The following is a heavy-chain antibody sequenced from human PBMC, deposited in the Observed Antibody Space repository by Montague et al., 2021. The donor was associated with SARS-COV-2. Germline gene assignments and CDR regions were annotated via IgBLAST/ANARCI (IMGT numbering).Heavy chain of an antibody. V-gene: IGHV2-70*01. CDR3: ARTYYDILPNLYYFDY. CDR1: GFSLSTSGMC. D-gene: IGHD3-9*01. J-gene: IGHJ4*02. Sequence: PALVKPTQTLTLTCTFSGFSLSTSGMCVSWIRQPPGKALEWPALIDWDDDKYYSTSLKTRLTISKDTSKNLVVLTMTNMDPVDTATYYCARTYYDILPNLYYFDYWGQGTLVTVSS. CDR2: IDWDDDK.